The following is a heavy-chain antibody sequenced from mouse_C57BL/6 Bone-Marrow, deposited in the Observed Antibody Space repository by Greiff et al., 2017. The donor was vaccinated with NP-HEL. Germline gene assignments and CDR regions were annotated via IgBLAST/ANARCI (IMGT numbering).Heavy chain of an antibody. V-gene: IGHV14-3*01. D-gene: IGHD1-1*01. CDR1: GFNIKNTY. J-gene: IGHJ1*03. Sequence: VQLQQSVAELVRPGASVKLSCTASGFNIKNTYMHWVKQRPEQGLEWIGRIDPANGNTKYAPKFQGQATIPADTSSNTAYLQLSSITSEDTAIYYCARLDYYGSSRYWYFDVWGTGTTVTVSS. CDR3: ARLDYYGSSRYWYFDV. CDR2: IDPANGNT.